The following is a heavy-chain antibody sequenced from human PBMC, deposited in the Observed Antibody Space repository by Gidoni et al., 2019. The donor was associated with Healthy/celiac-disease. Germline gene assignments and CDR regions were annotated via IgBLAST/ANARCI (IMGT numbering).Heavy chain of an antibody. CDR2: IDSGGST. D-gene: IGHD4-17*01. V-gene: IGHV3-53*01. J-gene: IGHJ4*02. Sequence: EWVSVIDSGGSTYYADSVKGRFTISRDNSKNTLYLQMNSLRAEDTAVYYCARGDHGDNFDYWGQGTLVTVSS. CDR3: ARGDHGDNFDY.